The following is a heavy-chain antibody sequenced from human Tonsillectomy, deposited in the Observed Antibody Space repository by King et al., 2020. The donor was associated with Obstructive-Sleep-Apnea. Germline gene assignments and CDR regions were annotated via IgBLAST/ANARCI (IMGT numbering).Heavy chain of an antibody. D-gene: IGHD5-12*01. CDR3: ARDLIAPYGIVATDGGYGMDV. Sequence: LQLQESGPGLVKPSETLSLTCTVSGGSISSSSYYWGWIRQPPGKGLEWIGIIYYSGSTYYNPSLKSRVTISVDTSKNQFYLKLSSVTAADTAVYYCARDLIAPYGIVATDGGYGMDVWGQGTTVTVSS. J-gene: IGHJ6*02. CDR1: GGSISSSSYY. CDR2: IYYSGST. V-gene: IGHV4-39*07.